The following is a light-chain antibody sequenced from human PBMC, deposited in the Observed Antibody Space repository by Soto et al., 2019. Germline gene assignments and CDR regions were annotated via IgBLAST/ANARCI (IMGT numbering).Light chain of an antibody. CDR1: SSDVGGYNY. V-gene: IGLV2-14*01. CDR3: SSYTSSSTHYV. Sequence: QSALTQPASVSGSPGQSITISGTGTSSDVGGYNYVSSYQQHPGKAPKLMIYEVSNRPSGVSNRFSGSKSGNTASLTISGLQAEDEADYYCSSYTSSSTHYVFGTGTKVTVL. CDR2: EVS. J-gene: IGLJ1*01.